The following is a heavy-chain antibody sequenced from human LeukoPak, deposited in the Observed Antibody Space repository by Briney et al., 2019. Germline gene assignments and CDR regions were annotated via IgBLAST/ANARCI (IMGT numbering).Heavy chain of an antibody. V-gene: IGHV4-59*12. CDR2: IYYTGST. Sequence: SETLSLTCTVSGGSISSYFWHYIRQPPGKGLEWIGYIYYTGSTTSNPSLKSRVTISVDTSKNQFSLELSSVTAADTAVYFCARSGDLGYYYDGMDVWGQGTTVTVSS. J-gene: IGHJ6*02. CDR1: GGSISSYF. D-gene: IGHD3-3*01. CDR3: ARSGDLGYYYDGMDV.